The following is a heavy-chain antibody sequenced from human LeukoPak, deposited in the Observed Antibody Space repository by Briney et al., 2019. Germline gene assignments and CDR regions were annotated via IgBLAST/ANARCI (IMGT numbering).Heavy chain of an antibody. J-gene: IGHJ3*02. Sequence: QTGGSLRLSCVVPGFTFSSYWMHWVRQAPGKGLVWVSRISSDESSTSSADSVKGRFTISRDNAKNTLYLQMNSLRAEDTAVYYCARGPPYYDSSGYYYGGTAFDIWGQGTMVTVSS. CDR3: ARGPPYYDSSGYYYGGTAFDI. CDR1: GFTFSSYW. CDR2: ISSDESST. D-gene: IGHD3-22*01. V-gene: IGHV3-74*01.